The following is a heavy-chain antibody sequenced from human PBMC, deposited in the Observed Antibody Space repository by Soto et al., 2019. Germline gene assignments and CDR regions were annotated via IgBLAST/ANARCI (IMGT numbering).Heavy chain of an antibody. D-gene: IGHD3-22*01. CDR1: GGSIRAYY. Sequence: SETLSLTCTVSGGSIRAYYWGWLRQSPGKGLDWIGYIYYTGTTKYNPSLKSRVTISVDSSKNQFSLKLDSVTAADTAVYYCARLGGYYQAFDSWGQGTLVTVSS. V-gene: IGHV4-59*08. J-gene: IGHJ4*02. CDR3: ARLGGYYQAFDS. CDR2: IYYTGTT.